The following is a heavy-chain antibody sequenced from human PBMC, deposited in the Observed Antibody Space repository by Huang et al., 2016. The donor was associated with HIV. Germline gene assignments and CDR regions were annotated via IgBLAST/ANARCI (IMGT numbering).Heavy chain of an antibody. Sequence: QVQLVQSGAEVRKPGSSVKVSCRASGGSFNNFGINWVRQAPGQGLGWMGGIIPRFGTRNDAQRFKDRVTSTAAETTGVVNLEVTSLRSDDTAVYFCAKRGGAWGSPYAFDLWGPGTMVTVSS. D-gene: IGHD3-16*01. CDR3: AKRGGAWGSPYAFDL. CDR1: GGSFNNFG. CDR2: IIPRFGTR. J-gene: IGHJ3*01. V-gene: IGHV1-69*13.